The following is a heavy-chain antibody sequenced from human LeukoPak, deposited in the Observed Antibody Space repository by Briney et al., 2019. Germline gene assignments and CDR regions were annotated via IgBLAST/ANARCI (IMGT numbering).Heavy chain of an antibody. V-gene: IGHV4-31*03. CDR3: ASTMVRGVLIYFDY. J-gene: IGHJ4*02. D-gene: IGHD3-10*01. Sequence: SETLSLTCTVSGGSISSGGYYWSWIRQHPGKGLEWIGYIYYSVSTNYNPSLKSRVTISVDTSKIQFSLKLSSVTAADTAVYYCASTMVRGVLIYFDYWGQGTLVTVSS. CDR2: IYYSVST. CDR1: GGSISSGGYY.